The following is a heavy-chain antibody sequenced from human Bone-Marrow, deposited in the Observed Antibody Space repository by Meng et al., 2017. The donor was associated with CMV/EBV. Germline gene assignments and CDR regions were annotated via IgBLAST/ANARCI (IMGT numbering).Heavy chain of an antibody. D-gene: IGHD4-23*01. CDR2: IKEDGSQK. Sequence: GGSLRLSCAASGFTFSSYWMSWVRQVPGKGLEWVASIKEDGSQKYYVDSVKGRFTLSRDNAKNSLYLQMNSLRAEDTAVYYCARSGNSEYNYYGMDVWGQGTTVTVSS. V-gene: IGHV3-7*01. CDR3: ARSGNSEYNYYGMDV. J-gene: IGHJ6*02. CDR1: GFTFSSYW.